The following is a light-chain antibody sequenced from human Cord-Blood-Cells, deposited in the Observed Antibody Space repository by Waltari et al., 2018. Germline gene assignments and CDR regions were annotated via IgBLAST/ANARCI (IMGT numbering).Light chain of an antibody. Sequence: DIQMTQSPSTLSASVGDRVTITCRASQSISSWLAWYQQKPGKAPKLLIYDASSLESGVPSRCSGSGSGTEFTLTSSSLQPDDFATYYCQQYNSYSWTFGQGTKVEIK. CDR2: DAS. J-gene: IGKJ1*01. CDR1: QSISSW. V-gene: IGKV1-5*01. CDR3: QQYNSYSWT.